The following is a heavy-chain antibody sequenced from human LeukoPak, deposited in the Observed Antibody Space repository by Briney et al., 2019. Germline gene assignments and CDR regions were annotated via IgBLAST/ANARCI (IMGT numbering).Heavy chain of an antibody. D-gene: IGHD6-25*01. CDR2: INPKNGGT. CDR3: VVSIQAAAIPAFDS. V-gene: IGHV1-2*02. Sequence: GASVKVSCKASGYNFAHNIHWVRQAPGQGHEFMEWINPKNGGTKYAQNFQGRVTMTMDTSISTVYMELSSLGSDDTAVYYCVVSIQAAAIPAFDSWGQGTLVTVSS. CDR1: GYNFAHN. J-gene: IGHJ4*02.